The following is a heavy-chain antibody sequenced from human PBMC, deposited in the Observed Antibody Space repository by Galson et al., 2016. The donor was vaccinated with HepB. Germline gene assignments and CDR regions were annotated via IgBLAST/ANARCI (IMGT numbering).Heavy chain of an antibody. CDR1: STTGVS. CDR3: AHSGRWLQPPGSFHFDY. Sequence: STTGVSAGWIRQPPGKALEWLALIYWDDDKRYSPSLKTRLTITKDTSKNQLVLTMTNMDPVDTATYYCAHSGRWLQPPGSFHFDYWGQGTLVTVSS. D-gene: IGHD5-24*01. CDR2: IYWDDDK. V-gene: IGHV2-5*02. J-gene: IGHJ4*02.